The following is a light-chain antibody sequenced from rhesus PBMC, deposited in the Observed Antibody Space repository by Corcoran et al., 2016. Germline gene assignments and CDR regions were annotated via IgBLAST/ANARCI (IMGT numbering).Light chain of an antibody. CDR2: KAS. Sequence: DIQMTQSPSSLSASVGDRVTITCRASQGISSWLAWYQQKPGKAPKLLIYKASRLQSGVPSRFSGSVSGTECTLPISSLQPEDFATYYCQQYNSAPPTFGQGTKVEIK. CDR1: QGISSW. V-gene: IGKV1-21*01. J-gene: IGKJ1*01. CDR3: QQYNSAPPT.